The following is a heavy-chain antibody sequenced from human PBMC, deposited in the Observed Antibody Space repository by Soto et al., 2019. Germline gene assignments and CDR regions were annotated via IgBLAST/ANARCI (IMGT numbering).Heavy chain of an antibody. D-gene: IGHD3-22*01. CDR3: ARGGRTEYYDSSGYYWYY. CDR2: IKQDGSEK. V-gene: IGHV3-7*01. J-gene: IGHJ4*02. CDR1: GFXFSTYW. Sequence: GGSLXLSCAGCGFXFSTYWMSWVRQAPGKGLEWVANIKQDGSEKYYVDSVKGRFTISRDNAKNSLYLQMSSLRTEDTALYYCARGGRTEYYDSSGYYWYYWGQGTLVTVSS.